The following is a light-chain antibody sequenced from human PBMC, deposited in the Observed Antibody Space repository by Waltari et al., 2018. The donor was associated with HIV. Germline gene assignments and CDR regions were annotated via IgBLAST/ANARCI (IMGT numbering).Light chain of an antibody. CDR1: SSNIGAGSD. V-gene: IGLV1-40*01. Sequence: QSVLTQPPSMSGAPGQTVTIPCTGSSSNIGAGSDVHWYQQVPGRAPRLLIHANYNRPHWVPERFSASKSVTSASLTISGLQAEDDADYFCQSFDIRLRGWVFGGGARVTVL. CDR3: QSFDIRLRGWV. J-gene: IGLJ3*02. CDR2: ANY.